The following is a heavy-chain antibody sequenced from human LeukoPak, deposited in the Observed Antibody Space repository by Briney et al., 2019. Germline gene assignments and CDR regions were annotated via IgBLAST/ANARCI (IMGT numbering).Heavy chain of an antibody. V-gene: IGHV3-7*01. CDR2: IKQDGSEK. CDR1: GFTFNSYW. CDR3: ARDIIGSGWFHINYYYYMDV. Sequence: GGSLRLSCAASGFTFNSYWMSWVRQAPGKGLEWVANIKQDGSEKYYVDSVKGRFTISRDNAKNSLYLQMNSLRAEDTAVYYWARDIIGSGWFHINYYYYMDVWGKGTTVTVSS. J-gene: IGHJ6*03. D-gene: IGHD6-19*01.